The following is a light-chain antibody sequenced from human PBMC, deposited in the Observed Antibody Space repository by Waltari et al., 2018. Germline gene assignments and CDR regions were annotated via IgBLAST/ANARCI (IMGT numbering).Light chain of an antibody. CDR3: QQSYTIPT. Sequence: DIQMTQSPSSLSAFVGDRVTITCRASQSITSYLHWYQQKPGKAPKLLIYGASTLQSVVPSRFSGSGSGTDFTLTINSLQPEDFATYYCQQSYTIPTFGQGTKVEIK. V-gene: IGKV1-39*01. J-gene: IGKJ1*01. CDR1: QSITSY. CDR2: GAS.